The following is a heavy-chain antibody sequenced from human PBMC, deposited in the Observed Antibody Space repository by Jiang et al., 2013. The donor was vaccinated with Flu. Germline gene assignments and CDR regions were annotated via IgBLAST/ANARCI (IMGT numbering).Heavy chain of an antibody. D-gene: IGHD6-13*01. CDR3: ARESIAALVDY. V-gene: IGHV7-4-1*02. CDR1: GYTFTHYA. Sequence: KASGYTFTHYAINWVRQAPGQGLEWMGWINTNTGNPTYAQGFTGRFVFSLDTSVSTAYLQINTLKGEDTAVYYCARESIAALVDYWGQGNPGSPSPQ. J-gene: IGHJ4*02. CDR2: INTNTGNP.